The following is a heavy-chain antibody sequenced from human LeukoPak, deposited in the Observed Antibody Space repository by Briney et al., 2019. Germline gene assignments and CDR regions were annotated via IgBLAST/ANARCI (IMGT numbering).Heavy chain of an antibody. CDR3: AREYSSSSGRRAFDI. CDR1: GGSISGYY. V-gene: IGHV4-59*08. CDR2: IYYSGST. J-gene: IGHJ3*02. D-gene: IGHD6-6*01. Sequence: SETLSLTCTVSGGSISGYYWSWIRQPPGKGLGWSGYIYYSGSTNYNPSLKSRLTISIDTSENQFSLKLSSVTAADTAVYYCAREYSSSSGRRAFDIWGQGTMVTVSS.